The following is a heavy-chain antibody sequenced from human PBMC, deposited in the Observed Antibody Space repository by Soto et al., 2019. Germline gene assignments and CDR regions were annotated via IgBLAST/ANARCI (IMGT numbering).Heavy chain of an antibody. CDR1: GFMFDDYA. CDR2: ISWNSNSI. V-gene: IGHV3-9*01. CDR3: ANSQRIASRPFDY. Sequence: EVQLVESGGGLVQPGRSLRLSCEASGFMFDDYAMYWVRQAPGKGLEWVSGISWNSNSIVSADSVKGRFTISRDNAKNSLYLQMNSLKPEDTALYYCANSQRIASRPFDYWGQGTLVTVSS. D-gene: IGHD2-21*01. J-gene: IGHJ4*02.